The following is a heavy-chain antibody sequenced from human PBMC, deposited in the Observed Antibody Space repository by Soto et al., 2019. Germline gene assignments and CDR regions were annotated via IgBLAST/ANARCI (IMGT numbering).Heavy chain of an antibody. V-gene: IGHV4-61*08. Sequence: PSETLSLTCTVSGGSGRSDGYYWSWIRQPPGKGLEWIGYVYYTGSTTYNPSLESRVNMSVDPSTNQFALELSSVNAADTAIYYCAKYRRTQAEGYTLDFWGQGILVTVSS. CDR3: AKYRRTQAEGYTLDF. D-gene: IGHD2-15*01. J-gene: IGHJ4*02. CDR2: VYYTGST. CDR1: GGSGRSDGYY.